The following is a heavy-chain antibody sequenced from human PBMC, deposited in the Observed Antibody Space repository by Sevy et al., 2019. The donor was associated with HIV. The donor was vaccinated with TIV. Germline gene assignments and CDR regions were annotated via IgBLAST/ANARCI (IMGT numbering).Heavy chain of an antibody. D-gene: IGHD3-3*01. V-gene: IGHV3-7*03. Sequence: GGSLRLSCAASGFTFSSYWMSWVRQAPGKGLEWVANIKQDGSEKYYVDSVKGRFTISRDNAKNSLYLQMNSLRAEGTAVYYCARDRAHYTYGMDVWGQGTTVTVSS. J-gene: IGHJ6*02. CDR2: IKQDGSEK. CDR3: ARDRAHYTYGMDV. CDR1: GFTFSSYW.